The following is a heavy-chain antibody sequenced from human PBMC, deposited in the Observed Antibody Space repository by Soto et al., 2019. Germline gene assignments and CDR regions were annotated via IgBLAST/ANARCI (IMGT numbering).Heavy chain of an antibody. Sequence: ASVKVSCTASGYSFTSLDINWVRQTAGQGLEWMGWMEPSTGRTGYAQKFQGRVTMTRDTSINTAYMELTTLTSDDTAFYYCARGVSAGVDYWGQGTLDTVSS. CDR3: ARGVSAGVDY. D-gene: IGHD1-26*01. J-gene: IGHJ4*02. CDR1: GYSFTSLD. V-gene: IGHV1-8*01. CDR2: MEPSTGRT.